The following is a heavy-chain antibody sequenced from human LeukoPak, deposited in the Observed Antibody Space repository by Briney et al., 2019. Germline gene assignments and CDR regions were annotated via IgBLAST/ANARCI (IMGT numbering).Heavy chain of an antibody. Sequence: GGSLRLSCAASGFTFSSYWMSWVRQAPGKGLEWVANIKQDESEKYYVDSVKGRFTISRDNAKNSLYLQMNSLRAEDTAVYYCARDRAFGGVIGAFDIWGQRTLVTVSS. CDR2: IKQDESEK. CDR3: ARDRAFGGVIGAFDI. CDR1: GFTFSSYW. D-gene: IGHD3-16*01. J-gene: IGHJ3*02. V-gene: IGHV3-7*01.